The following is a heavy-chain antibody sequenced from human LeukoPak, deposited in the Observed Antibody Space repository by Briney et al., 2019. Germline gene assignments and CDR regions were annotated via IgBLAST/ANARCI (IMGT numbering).Heavy chain of an antibody. CDR1: GYTFTGYY. Sequence: ASVKVSCKASGYTFTGYYMHWVRQAPGQGLEWMGWINPNSGGTNYAQKFQGRVTMTRDTSISTAYMELSRLRSDDTAVYYCATRILRYFDWSEPFDYWGQGTLVTVPS. J-gene: IGHJ4*02. D-gene: IGHD3-9*01. V-gene: IGHV1-2*02. CDR2: INPNSGGT. CDR3: ATRILRYFDWSEPFDY.